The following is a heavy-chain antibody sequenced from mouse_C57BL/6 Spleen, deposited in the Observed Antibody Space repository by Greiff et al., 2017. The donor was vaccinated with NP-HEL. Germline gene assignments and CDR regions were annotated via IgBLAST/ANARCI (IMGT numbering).Heavy chain of an antibody. Sequence: VQLQQSGPELVKPGASVKMSCKASGYTFTDYNMHWVKQSHGKSLEWIGYINPNNGGTSYNQKFKGKATLTVNKSSSTAYMELRSLTSEDSAVYYCARGSYYSGYYAMDYWGQGTSVTVSS. CDR3: ARGSYYSGYYAMDY. V-gene: IGHV1-22*01. J-gene: IGHJ4*01. CDR1: GYTFTDYN. D-gene: IGHD2-12*01. CDR2: INPNNGGT.